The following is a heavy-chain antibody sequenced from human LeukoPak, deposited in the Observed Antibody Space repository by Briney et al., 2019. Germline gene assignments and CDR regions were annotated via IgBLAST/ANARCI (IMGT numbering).Heavy chain of an antibody. CDR2: IYHSGST. CDR3: ARDGSSSSHFDY. J-gene: IGHJ4*02. D-gene: IGHD6-6*01. CDR1: GYSISSGYY. Sequence: KTSETLSLTCTVSGYSISSGYYWGWIRQPPGKGLEWIGSIYHSGSTYYNPSLKSRVTISVDTSKNQFSLKLSSVTAAGTAVYYCARDGSSSSHFDYGGQGTLVTVS. V-gene: IGHV4-38-2*02.